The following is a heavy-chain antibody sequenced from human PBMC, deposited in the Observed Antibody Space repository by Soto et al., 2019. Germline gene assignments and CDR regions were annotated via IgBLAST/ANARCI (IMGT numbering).Heavy chain of an antibody. CDR2: ISHGGNA. V-gene: IGHV4-4*02. Sequence: SETLSLTCAVSADSINSSHWWNWVRQPPGKGLEWIGQISHGGNANYNPSLTSRVTISVDKSKNLFSLKLTSVTAADTAVYYCAARHFWSGPWTARRLDYWGQGTLVTVSS. J-gene: IGHJ4*02. CDR3: AARHFWSGPWTARRLDY. CDR1: ADSINSSHW. D-gene: IGHD3-3*02.